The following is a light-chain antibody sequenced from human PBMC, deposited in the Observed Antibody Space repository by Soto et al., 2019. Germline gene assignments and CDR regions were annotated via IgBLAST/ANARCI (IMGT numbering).Light chain of an antibody. J-gene: IGLJ3*02. CDR2: DTS. CDR3: LLSYSGPRPM. V-gene: IGLV7-46*01. CDR1: TGAVTSGHY. Sequence: QSVVTQEPSLTVSPGGTVTLTCGSSTGAVTSGHYPYWFQQKPGQAPRTLIYDTSNKHSWTPAPFSGSLLGGKAALTLSGSQPEDEAEYYCLLSYSGPRPMFGGGTKLTVL.